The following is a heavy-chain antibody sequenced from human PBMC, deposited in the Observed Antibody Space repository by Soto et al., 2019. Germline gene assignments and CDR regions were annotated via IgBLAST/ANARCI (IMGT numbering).Heavy chain of an antibody. CDR1: EFSVGNAW. J-gene: IGHJ5*02. Sequence: GGSLRLSCAASEFSVGNAWMRWVRQAPGKGLEWVGRIKSETDGGTTDYAAPVKGRFTISRDDSKNTLYLQMNSLKTEDTAVYYCTTAPRGYFGSRHPGGQGTLVTVSS. CDR3: TTAPRGYFGSRHP. D-gene: IGHD1-1*01. CDR2: IKSETDGGTT. V-gene: IGHV3-15*01.